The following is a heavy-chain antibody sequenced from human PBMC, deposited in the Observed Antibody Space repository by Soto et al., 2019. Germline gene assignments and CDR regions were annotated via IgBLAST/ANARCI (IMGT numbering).Heavy chain of an antibody. D-gene: IGHD6-19*01. V-gene: IGHV1-3*01. CDR3: AREKWGSGSRWLDP. CDR1: GYTYISYS. CDR2: INVGNGNT. J-gene: IGHJ5*02. Sequence: ASVKVSCKASGYTYISYSMHWVRQAPGQRLEWMGWINVGNGNTKYSQNFQGRVTINQDTSACTAYMELSSLTSEDTAVYYCAREKWGSGSRWLDPWGQGTLVTVSS.